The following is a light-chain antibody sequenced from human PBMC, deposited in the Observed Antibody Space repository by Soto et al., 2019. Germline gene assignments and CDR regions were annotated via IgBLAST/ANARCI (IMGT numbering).Light chain of an antibody. V-gene: IGKV3-20*01. J-gene: IGKJ4*01. CDR3: QQYGNSPPT. CDR1: KTVSGSY. Sequence: EIVLTQSPGTVSLSPGETASLSCRASKTVSGSYLAWYQQKPGQAPRLLIYGTTSRATGVPDRFSGGGSGTAFTLTISGLEPEDFALYHCQQYGNSPPTFGGGTKVEIK. CDR2: GTT.